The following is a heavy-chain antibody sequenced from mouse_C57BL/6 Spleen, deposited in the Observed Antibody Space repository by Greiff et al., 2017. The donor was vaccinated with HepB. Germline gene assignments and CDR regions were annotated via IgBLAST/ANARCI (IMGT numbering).Heavy chain of an antibody. Sequence: VQLQQPGAELVRPGSSVKLSCKASGYTFTSYWMHWVKQRPIQGLEWIGNIDPSDSETHYNQKFKDKATLTVDKSSSTAYMQLSSLTSEDSAVYYCARGAQATRFAYWGQGTLVTVSA. V-gene: IGHV1-52*01. CDR2: IDPSDSET. J-gene: IGHJ3*01. CDR1: GYTFTSYW. D-gene: IGHD3-2*02. CDR3: ARGAQATRFAY.